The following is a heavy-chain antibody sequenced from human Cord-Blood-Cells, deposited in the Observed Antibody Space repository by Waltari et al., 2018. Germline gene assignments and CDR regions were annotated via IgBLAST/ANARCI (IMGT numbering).Heavy chain of an antibody. Sequence: EVQLVEYGGGLLKPGGPLSPSCAASGFTFRTPWKRWVRQAPEKGLEWGGLIKNKTDGGTTDYAAPGKGRFTISRDDSKNTLYLQMNSLKTEDTAVYYCTTGWYFSYWGQGTLVTVSS. D-gene: IGHD6-19*01. V-gene: IGHV3-15*01. CDR3: TTGWYFSY. J-gene: IGHJ4*02. CDR1: GFTFRTPW. CDR2: IKNKTDGGTT.